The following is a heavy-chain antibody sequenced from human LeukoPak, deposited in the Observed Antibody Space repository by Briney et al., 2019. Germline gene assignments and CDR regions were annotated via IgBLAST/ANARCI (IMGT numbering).Heavy chain of an antibody. CDR1: GGSISSSNW. D-gene: IGHD3-22*01. Sequence: SGTLSLTCAVSGGSISSSNWWSWVRQPPGKGLEWIGEIYHSGSTNYNPSLKSRVTISVDKSKNQFSLKLSSVTAADTAVYYCARHFPPYYYDSSGQEVNWFDPWGQGTLVTVSS. CDR3: ARHFPPYYYDSSGQEVNWFDP. J-gene: IGHJ5*02. CDR2: IYHSGST. V-gene: IGHV4-4*02.